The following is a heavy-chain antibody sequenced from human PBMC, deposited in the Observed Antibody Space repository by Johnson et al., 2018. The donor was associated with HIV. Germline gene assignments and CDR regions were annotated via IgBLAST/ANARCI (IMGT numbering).Heavy chain of an antibody. Sequence: VQLVESGGGVVQPGRSLRLSCAASGFTFSSYGMHWVRQAPGKGLVWVSRSNSDGTSTSYADSVKGRFTISRDNSKNSLYLQMNGLRAEDTALYYCARASVQWELRDYDAFDIWDQGTMVTVSS. J-gene: IGHJ3*02. D-gene: IGHD1-26*01. CDR1: GFTFSSYG. CDR3: ARASVQWELRDYDAFDI. V-gene: IGHV3-74*02. CDR2: SNSDGTST.